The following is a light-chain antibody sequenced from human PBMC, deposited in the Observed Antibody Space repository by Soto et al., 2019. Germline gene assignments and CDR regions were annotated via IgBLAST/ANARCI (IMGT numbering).Light chain of an antibody. Sequence: QSVLTQPPSASGTPGQRVTISCSGGSSNIGTNAVNWYQQLPGTAPKLLIYNNNQRPSGVPDRCSGSKSGTSASLAISGLQSEDEADYYCAAWDDSLNGYVFVTGTKVTVL. V-gene: IGLV1-44*01. CDR1: SSNIGTNA. CDR3: AAWDDSLNGYV. CDR2: NNN. J-gene: IGLJ1*01.